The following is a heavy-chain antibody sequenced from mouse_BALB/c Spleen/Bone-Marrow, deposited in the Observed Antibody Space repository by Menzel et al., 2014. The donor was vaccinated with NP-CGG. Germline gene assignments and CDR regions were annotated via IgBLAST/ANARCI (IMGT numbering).Heavy chain of an antibody. J-gene: IGHJ1*01. V-gene: IGHV1-14*01. CDR3: ARSLYGFDWYFDV. Sequence: EVKLQESGPELVKPGASVKMSCKASGYTSTSYVMHWVKQKPGQGLEWIGNINPYNDGTKYNEKFKGKATLTSDKFSSTAYMELGSLTSEDSAVYYCARSLYGFDWYFDVWGAGTTVTVSS. CDR2: INPYNDGT. D-gene: IGHD2-2*01. CDR1: GYTSTSYV.